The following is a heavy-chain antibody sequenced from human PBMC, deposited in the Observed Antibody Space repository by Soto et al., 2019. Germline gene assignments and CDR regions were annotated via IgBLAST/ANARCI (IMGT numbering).Heavy chain of an antibody. V-gene: IGHV4-39*01. CDR1: GGSISSSSYY. J-gene: IGHJ4*02. CDR3: ARGIQLWLEYYFDY. CDR2: IYYSGST. Sequence: QLQLQESGPGLVKPSETLSLTCTVSGGSISSSSYYWGWIRQPPGKGLEWIGSIYYSGSTYYNPSLKSRVTISVDTSKNQFSLKLSSVTAADTAVYYCARGIQLWLEYYFDYWGQGTLVTVSS. D-gene: IGHD5-18*01.